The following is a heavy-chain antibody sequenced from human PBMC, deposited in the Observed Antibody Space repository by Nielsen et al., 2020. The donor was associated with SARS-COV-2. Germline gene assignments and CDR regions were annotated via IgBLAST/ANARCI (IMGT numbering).Heavy chain of an antibody. D-gene: IGHD3-9*01. V-gene: IGHV3-11*06. Sequence: GESLKISCAASGFTFSDCYMSWIRQAPGKGLEWVSYISSSSSYTNYADSVKGRFTISRDNAKNSLYLQMNSLRAEDTAVYYCAREYEIDRDYYYYMDVWGKGTTVTVSS. J-gene: IGHJ6*03. CDR1: GFTFSDCY. CDR3: AREYEIDRDYYYYMDV. CDR2: ISSSSSYT.